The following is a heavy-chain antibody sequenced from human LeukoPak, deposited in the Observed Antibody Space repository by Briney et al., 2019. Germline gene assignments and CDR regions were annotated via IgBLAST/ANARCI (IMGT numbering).Heavy chain of an antibody. CDR3: ARAPHYYDSSGYLLFDY. D-gene: IGHD3-22*01. CDR2: ISAYNGNT. CDR1: GYTFTSYG. V-gene: IGHV1-18*01. J-gene: IGHJ4*02. Sequence: ASVKVSCKASGYTFTSYGISWVRQAPGQGLEWMGWISAYNGNTNYAQKLQGRVTMTTDTSTSTACMELRSLRSDDTAVYYCARAPHYYDSSGYLLFDYWGQGTLVTVSS.